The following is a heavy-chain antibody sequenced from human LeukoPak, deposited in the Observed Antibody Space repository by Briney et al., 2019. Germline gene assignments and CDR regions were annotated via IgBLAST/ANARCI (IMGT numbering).Heavy chain of an antibody. J-gene: IGHJ4*02. D-gene: IGHD5-12*01. Sequence: PSETLSLTCAVYGGSFSGYYWSWIRQPPGKGLEWIGEINHSGSTNYNPSLKSRVTISVDTSKNQFSLKLSSVTAADTAVYYCADSRGYVFDYWGQGTLVTVSS. V-gene: IGHV4-34*01. CDR2: INHSGST. CDR1: GGSFSGYY. CDR3: ADSRGYVFDY.